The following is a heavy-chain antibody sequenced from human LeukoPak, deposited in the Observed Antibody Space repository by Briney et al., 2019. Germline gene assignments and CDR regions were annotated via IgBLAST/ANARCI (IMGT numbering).Heavy chain of an antibody. CDR3: AKGSYYDSSGSFYFDY. Sequence: GGSLRLSCAASGFTFSSTSMSWVRQAPGKGLEWVSGISGSGDNTYYADSVKGRFTISRDNSKNTLYVQVNSLGTEDTAAYYCAKGSYYDSSGSFYFDYWGQGTLVTVSS. D-gene: IGHD3-22*01. CDR2: ISGSGDNT. J-gene: IGHJ4*02. V-gene: IGHV3-23*01. CDR1: GFTFSSTS.